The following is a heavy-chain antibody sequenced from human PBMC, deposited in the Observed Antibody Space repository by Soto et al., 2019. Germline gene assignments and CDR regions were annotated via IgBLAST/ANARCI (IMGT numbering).Heavy chain of an antibody. V-gene: IGHV4-30-4*01. CDR3: ARAVVRGGRARYFDY. D-gene: IGHD3-10*01. CDR2: IYYSGST. CDR1: GGSISSGDYY. J-gene: IGHJ4*02. Sequence: KTSETLSLTCTVSGGSISSGDYYWSWIRQPPGKGLEWIGYIYYSGSTYYNPSLKSRVTISVDTSKNQFSLKLSSVTAADTAVYYCARAVVRGGRARYFDYWGQGTLVTVSS.